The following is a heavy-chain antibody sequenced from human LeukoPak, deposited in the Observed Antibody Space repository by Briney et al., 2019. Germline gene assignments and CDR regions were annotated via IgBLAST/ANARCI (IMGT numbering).Heavy chain of an antibody. CDR1: GFTFSDYR. CDR2: ISSRSTYI. CDR3: ATVDGDLPYYMND. D-gene: IGHD4-17*01. J-gene: IGHJ6*03. Sequence: GGSLRLSCAASGFTFSDYRMNWVRQAPGKGLVWVSSISSRSTYIYYAASVKGRFTISRDDAKSSLYLQMSSLRAEDTAVYYCATVDGDLPYYMNDWGKGATVTVSS. V-gene: IGHV3-21*04.